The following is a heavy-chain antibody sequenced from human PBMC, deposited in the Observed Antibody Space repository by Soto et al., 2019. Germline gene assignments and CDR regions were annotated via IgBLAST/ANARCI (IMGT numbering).Heavy chain of an antibody. Sequence: QVQLVQSGAEVKKPGSSVKVSCKASGGTFSSYTVSWVRQAPGQGLEWMGRIIPILGIANYAQKFQGRVTITADKSTGTAHMGLRRPRVEGTAGDYCGNPPRYWGQGTLVTVSS. CDR2: IIPILGIA. J-gene: IGHJ4*02. V-gene: IGHV1-69*02. CDR3: GNPPRY. CDR1: GGTFSSYT.